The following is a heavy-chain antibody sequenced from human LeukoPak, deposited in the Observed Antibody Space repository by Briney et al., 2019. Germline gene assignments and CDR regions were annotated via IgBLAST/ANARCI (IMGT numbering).Heavy chain of an antibody. Sequence: GGSLRLSCAASGFTFSSYDTSWVRQAPGKGLEWVSAISGSGGSTYYADSVKGRFTISRDNSKNTLYLQMNSLRAEDTAVYYCAKDSPSYCSSTSCYNLFAFDIWGQGTMVTVSS. J-gene: IGHJ3*02. CDR3: AKDSPSYCSSTSCYNLFAFDI. V-gene: IGHV3-23*01. CDR1: GFTFSSYD. CDR2: ISGSGGST. D-gene: IGHD2-2*02.